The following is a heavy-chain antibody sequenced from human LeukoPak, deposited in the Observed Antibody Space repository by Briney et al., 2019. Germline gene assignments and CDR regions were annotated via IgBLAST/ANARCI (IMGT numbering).Heavy chain of an antibody. J-gene: IGHJ5*02. CDR3: ARTRGYCSPTNCQRWFDL. CDR1: GYTFTGYY. V-gene: IGHV1-18*04. Sequence: GASVKVSCTASGYTFTGYYMHWVRQAPGQGLEWMGWISGYNANINYAQRFQGRVTMTTDTSTSTAYMELRSLESDDTAVYYCARTRGYCSPTNCQRWFDLWGQGTLVTVSS. CDR2: ISGYNANI. D-gene: IGHD2-15*01.